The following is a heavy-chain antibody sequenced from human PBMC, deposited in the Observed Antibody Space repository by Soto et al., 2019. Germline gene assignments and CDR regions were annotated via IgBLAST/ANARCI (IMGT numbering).Heavy chain of an antibody. CDR3: ARIDRLNAFDI. D-gene: IGHD3-22*01. J-gene: IGHJ3*02. CDR1: GYTFSSYA. CDR2: INAGNGNT. V-gene: IGHV1-3*01. Sequence: QVQLVQSGAEAKKPGASVKVSCKASGYTFSSYAMHWVRQAPGQRLEWMGWINAGNGNTKYSQKFQGRVTITRDTSASTAYMELSSLRSEHTAVYYCARIDRLNAFDIWGQGTMVTVSS.